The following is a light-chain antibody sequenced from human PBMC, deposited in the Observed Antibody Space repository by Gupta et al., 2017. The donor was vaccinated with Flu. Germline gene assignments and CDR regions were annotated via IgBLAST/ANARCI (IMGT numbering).Light chain of an antibody. CDR2: QDN. CDR3: QAWDSTFRV. J-gene: IGLJ1*01. CDR1: KLGDKN. V-gene: IGLV3-1*01. Sequence: SPGQTAIVTCSGDKLGDKNVSWYQQKPGQSPVLVIYQDNKRPSGIPERFSGSNSGNSATLTISGTQDVDEGDYYCQAWDSTFRVFGPGTKVTV.